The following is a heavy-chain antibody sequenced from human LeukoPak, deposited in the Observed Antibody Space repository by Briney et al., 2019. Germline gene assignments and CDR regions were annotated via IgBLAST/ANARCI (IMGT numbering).Heavy chain of an antibody. D-gene: IGHD6-13*01. V-gene: IGHV4-34*01. CDR3: ARRSIISSWYL. Sequence: SETLSLTCAVYGGSFSGYYWGWIRQPPGKGLEWIGEINHSGSTNYNPSLKSRVTISVDTSKNQFSLKLSSVTAADTAVYYCARRSIISSWYLWGQGTLVTVSS. J-gene: IGHJ4*02. CDR1: GGSFSGYY. CDR2: INHSGST.